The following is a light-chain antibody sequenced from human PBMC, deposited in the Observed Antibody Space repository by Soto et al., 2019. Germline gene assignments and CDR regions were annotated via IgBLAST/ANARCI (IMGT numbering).Light chain of an antibody. Sequence: EIVMTQSPATLSVSPGERTTLSCRASLSVTSNLAWYQQKPGQAPRLLMYGVSTRATGIPARFGGSGSATEFTLTISSLQSEDIAVYYCQQYSQWPLTCGGGTKVEIK. V-gene: IGKV3-15*01. CDR2: GVS. CDR1: LSVTSN. CDR3: QQYSQWPLT. J-gene: IGKJ4*01.